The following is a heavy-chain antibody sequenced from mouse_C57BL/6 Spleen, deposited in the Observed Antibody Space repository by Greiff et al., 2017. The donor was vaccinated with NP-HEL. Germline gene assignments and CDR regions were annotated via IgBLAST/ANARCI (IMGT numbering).Heavy chain of an antibody. CDR1: GYTFTSYW. CDR3: ARGGPLYAMDY. J-gene: IGHJ4*01. CDR2: IDPSDSYT. V-gene: IGHV1-69*01. Sequence: QVQLQPGAELVMPGASVKLSCKASGYTFTSYWMHWVKQRPGQGLEWIGEIDPSDSYTNYNQKFKGKSTLTVDKSSSTAYMQLSSLTSEDSAVYYCARGGPLYAMDYWGQGTSVTVSS.